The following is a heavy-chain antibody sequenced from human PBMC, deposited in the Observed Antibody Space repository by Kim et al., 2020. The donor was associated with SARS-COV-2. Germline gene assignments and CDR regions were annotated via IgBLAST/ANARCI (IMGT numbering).Heavy chain of an antibody. CDR3: ARRRGDSSSAGMDV. CDR2: IYYSGST. D-gene: IGHD6-6*01. CDR1: GGSISSYY. J-gene: IGHJ6*03. V-gene: IGHV4-59*08. Sequence: SETLSLTCTVSGGSISSYYWSLIRQPPGKGREWIGYIYYSGSTNYNPSLKSRVTISVDTSKNQFSLKLSSLTAADTAVYYCARRRGDSSSAGMDVGGNGT.